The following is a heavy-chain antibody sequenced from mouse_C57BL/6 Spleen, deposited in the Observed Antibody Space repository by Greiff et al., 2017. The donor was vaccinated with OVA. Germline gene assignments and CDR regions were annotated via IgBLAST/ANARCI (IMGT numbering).Heavy chain of an antibody. V-gene: IGHV5-4*01. CDR3: ARDRDGNSFAY. CDR1: GFTFSSYA. CDR2: ISDGGSYT. D-gene: IGHD2-1*01. Sequence: EVMLVESGGGLVKPGGSLKLSCAASGFTFSSYAMSWVRQTPEKRLEWVATISDGGSYTYYPDNVKGRFTISRDNAKNNLYLQMSHLKSEDTAMYYCARDRDGNSFAYWGQGTLVTVSA. J-gene: IGHJ3*01.